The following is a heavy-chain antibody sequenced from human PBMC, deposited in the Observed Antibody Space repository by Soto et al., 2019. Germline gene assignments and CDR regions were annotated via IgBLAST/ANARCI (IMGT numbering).Heavy chain of an antibody. D-gene: IGHD6-13*01. Sequence: PSETLSLTCAVYGGSFSGYYWSWIRQPPGKGLEWIGYIYYSGSTNYNPSLKSRVTISVDTSKNQFSLKLSSVTAADTAVYYCASSGYSSSWPFDYWGQGTLVTVSS. V-gene: IGHV4-59*01. CDR3: ASSGYSSSWPFDY. CDR2: IYYSGST. CDR1: GGSFSGYY. J-gene: IGHJ4*02.